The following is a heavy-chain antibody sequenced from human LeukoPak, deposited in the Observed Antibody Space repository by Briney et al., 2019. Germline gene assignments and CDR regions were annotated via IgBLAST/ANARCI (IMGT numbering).Heavy chain of an antibody. J-gene: IGHJ4*02. CDR3: ARVGYDSSGFYFLFDC. D-gene: IGHD3-22*01. V-gene: IGHV1-46*01. Sequence: GASVKVSCKASGYTFTSYYMHWVRQAPGQGLEWMGIINPSGGSTNYAQKFQGRVTMTRDTSTSTVYMELSSLRSEDTAVYYCARVGYDSSGFYFLFDCGGQGVPVTVSS. CDR2: INPSGGST. CDR1: GYTFTSYY.